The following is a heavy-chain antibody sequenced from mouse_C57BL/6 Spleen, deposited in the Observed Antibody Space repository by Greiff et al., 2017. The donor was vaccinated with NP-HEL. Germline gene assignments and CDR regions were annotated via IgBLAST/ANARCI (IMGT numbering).Heavy chain of an antibody. D-gene: IGHD1-1*01. CDR2: ISGGGGNT. CDR3: ARQRATTVVAPFAY. J-gene: IGHJ3*01. V-gene: IGHV5-9*01. Sequence: DVMLVESGGGLVKPGGSLKLSCAASGFTFSSYTMSWVRQTPEKRLEWVATISGGGGNTYYPDSVKGRFTISRDNAKNTLYLQMSSLRSEDTALYYCARQRATTVVAPFAYWGQGTLVTVSA. CDR1: GFTFSSYT.